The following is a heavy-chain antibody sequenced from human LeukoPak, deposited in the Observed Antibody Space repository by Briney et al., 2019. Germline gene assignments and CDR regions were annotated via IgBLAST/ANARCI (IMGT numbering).Heavy chain of an antibody. Sequence: GASVKVSCKASGYTFTSYAMHWVRQAPEQRLEWMGWINAGNGNTKYSQKFQGRVTITMDTSASTAYMELSSLRSEDTAVYYCARVPFQWPIDYWGQGTLVTVSS. V-gene: IGHV1-3*01. CDR2: INAGNGNT. J-gene: IGHJ4*02. CDR3: ARVPFQWPIDY. CDR1: GYTFTSYA. D-gene: IGHD6-19*01.